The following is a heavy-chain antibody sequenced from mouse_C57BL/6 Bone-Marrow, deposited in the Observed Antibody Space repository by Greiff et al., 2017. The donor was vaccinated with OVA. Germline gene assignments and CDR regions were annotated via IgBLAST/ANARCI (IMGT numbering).Heavy chain of an antibody. CDR1: GFTFSSYG. V-gene: IGHV5-6*01. CDR3: ARLCPYYYGRSYGY. J-gene: IGHJ2*01. D-gene: IGHD1-1*01. CDR2: ISSGGSYT. Sequence: EVQLVESGGDLVKPGGSLKLSCAASGFTFSSYGMSWVRQTPDTRLEWVANISSGGSYTYYPDSVKGRFTISRDNAKNTLFLQMSSLNSEDTAKYYCARLCPYYYGRSYGYWGQGTTLTVAS.